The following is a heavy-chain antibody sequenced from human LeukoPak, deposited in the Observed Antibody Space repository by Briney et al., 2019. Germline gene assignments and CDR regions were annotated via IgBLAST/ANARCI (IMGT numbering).Heavy chain of an antibody. J-gene: IGHJ6*02. CDR3: ASHYAGARHYYCGSGSMDV. Sequence: ASVKVSCKASGYTFTSYAMHWVRQAPGQRLEWMGWINAGNGNTKYSQKFQGRVTITRDTSASTAYMELSSLRSEDTAVYYCASHYAGARHYYCGSGSMDVWGQGTTVTVSS. D-gene: IGHD3-10*01. CDR1: GYTFTSYA. CDR2: INAGNGNT. V-gene: IGHV1-3*01.